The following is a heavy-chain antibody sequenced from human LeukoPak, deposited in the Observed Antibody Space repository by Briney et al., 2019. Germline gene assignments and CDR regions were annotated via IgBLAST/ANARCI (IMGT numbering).Heavy chain of an antibody. CDR3: ARDPKSQLLLDY. V-gene: IGHV1-2*02. Sequence: ASVKVSCKASGYTFINYYIHWVRQAPGQGLEWMGWINPYSGAINYAQKFQGRVTLTRDTSISTAYMELSRLTSGDTAVYYCARDPKSQLLLDYWGQGTLVTVSS. J-gene: IGHJ4*02. CDR2: INPYSGAI. CDR1: GYTFINYY. D-gene: IGHD2-2*01.